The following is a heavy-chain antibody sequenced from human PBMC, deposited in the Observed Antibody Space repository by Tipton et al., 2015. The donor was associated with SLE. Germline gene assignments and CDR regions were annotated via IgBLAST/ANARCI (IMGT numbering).Heavy chain of an antibody. J-gene: IGHJ6*02. D-gene: IGHD3-10*01. Sequence: SLRLSCAASGFTLRDYAVTWVRQAPGKGLEWVSVLYSGGSAYYADSVKGRFTISRDNSKNTLYVQMNSLRAEDTAVYYCARRVGSYSGMEVWDQGTTGTVSS. V-gene: IGHV3-66*02. CDR1: GFTLRDYA. CDR2: LYSGGSA. CDR3: ARRVGSYSGMEV.